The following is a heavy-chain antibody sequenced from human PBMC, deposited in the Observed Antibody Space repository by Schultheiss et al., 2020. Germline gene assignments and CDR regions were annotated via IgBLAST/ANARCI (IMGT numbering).Heavy chain of an antibody. D-gene: IGHD3-10*01. CDR2: INPNSGGT. V-gene: IGHV1-2*06. J-gene: IGHJ4*02. CDR3: ARDHRYYGSGPGGY. CDR1: GYTFTGYY. Sequence: AYVTVSCKASGYTFTGYYMHWVRQAPGQGLEWMGRINPNSGGTNYAQKFQGRVTMTRDTSISTAYMELSRLRSDDTAVYYCARDHRYYGSGPGGYWGQGTLVTVSS.